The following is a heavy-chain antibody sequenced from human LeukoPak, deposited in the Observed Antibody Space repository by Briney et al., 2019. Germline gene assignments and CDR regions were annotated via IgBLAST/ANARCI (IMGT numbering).Heavy chain of an antibody. D-gene: IGHD5-18*01. J-gene: IGHJ6*03. CDR1: GFIFRSYS. CDR3: AKEGYSYGQQGYYYYYMDV. CDR2: ITSSSDTI. Sequence: GGSLRLSCAASGFIFRSYSMNWVRQAPGKGLEWVAFITSSSDTISYADSVKGRFTISRDNAKNSLYLQMDGLRAEDTAVYYCAKEGYSYGQQGYYYYYMDVWGKGTTVTISS. V-gene: IGHV3-48*01.